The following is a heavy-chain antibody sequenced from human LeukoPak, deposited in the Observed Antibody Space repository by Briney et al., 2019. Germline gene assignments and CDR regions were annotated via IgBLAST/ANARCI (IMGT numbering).Heavy chain of an antibody. CDR1: GYTLTELS. V-gene: IGHV1-24*01. J-gene: IGHJ4*02. D-gene: IGHD3-10*01. CDR2: FDPEDGET. CDR3: ATDSPIRYGSGSYNFDY. Sequence: GASVKVSCKVSGYTLTELSMHWVRQAPGKGLEWMGGFDPEDGETIYAQKFQGRVTMTEDTSTDTAYMELSSLRSEDTAVYYCATDSPIRYGSGSYNFDYWGQGTLVTVSS.